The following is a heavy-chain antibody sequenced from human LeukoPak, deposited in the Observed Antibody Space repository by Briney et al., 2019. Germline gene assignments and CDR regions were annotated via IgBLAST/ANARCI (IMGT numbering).Heavy chain of an antibody. V-gene: IGHV3-23*01. D-gene: IGHD2-2*03. CDR3: TGDGWDY. CDR2: ITASDGST. CDR1: GFTFSTYA. J-gene: IGHJ4*02. Sequence: GGSLRLSCAASGFTFSTYALSWVRQAPGKGLEWVSAITASDGSTYYADSVKGRFTISRDNSKNTLYLQMNSLRAEDTALYYCTGDGWDYWGQGTLVTVSS.